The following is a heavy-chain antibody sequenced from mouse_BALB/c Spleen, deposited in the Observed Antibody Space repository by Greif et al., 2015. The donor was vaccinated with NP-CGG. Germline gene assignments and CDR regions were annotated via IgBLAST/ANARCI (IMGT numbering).Heavy chain of an antibody. CDR3: ANWDWYFDV. D-gene: IGHD4-1*01. CDR2: IDXANGNT. CDR1: GFNIKDTY. J-gene: IGHJ1*01. Sequence: EVQLQQSGAELVKPGASVKLSCTASGFNIKDTYMHWVEQRPEQGLEWIGRIDXANGNTKYDPKFQGKATITADTSSNTAYLQLSSLTSEDTAVYYCANWDWYFDVWGAGTTVTVSS. V-gene: IGHV14-3*02.